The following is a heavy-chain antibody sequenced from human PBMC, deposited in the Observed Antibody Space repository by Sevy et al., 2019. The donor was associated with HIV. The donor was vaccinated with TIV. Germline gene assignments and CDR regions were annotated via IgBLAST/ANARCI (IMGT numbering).Heavy chain of an antibody. CDR2: IKQDGSDK. CDR3: AQEQLGRFDS. D-gene: IGHD1-26*01. CDR1: GFTFSDYW. J-gene: IGHJ4*02. Sequence: GGSLRLSCAASGFTFSDYWMNWVRQAPGKGLEWVANIKQDGSDKHYVDSVKGRFTISRDNAKNSLYLQMNSLRVEDTAVYYCAQEQLGRFDSWGQGTLVTVSS. V-gene: IGHV3-7*01.